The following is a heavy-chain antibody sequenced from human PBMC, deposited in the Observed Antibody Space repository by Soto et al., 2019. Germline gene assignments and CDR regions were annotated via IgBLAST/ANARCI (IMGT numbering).Heavy chain of an antibody. CDR2: ISAYNGNT. D-gene: IGHD3-10*01. J-gene: IGHJ4*02. CDR1: GYTFTSYG. CDR3: ASGWFGEFVYYFDY. V-gene: IGHV1-18*01. Sequence: QVQLVQSEAEVKKPGASVKVSCKASGYTFTSYGISWVRQAPGQGLEWMGWISAYNGNTNYAQKLQGRVTMTTDTSTSTDYMELRSLGSDDTAVYYCASGWFGEFVYYFDYWGQGTLVTVSS.